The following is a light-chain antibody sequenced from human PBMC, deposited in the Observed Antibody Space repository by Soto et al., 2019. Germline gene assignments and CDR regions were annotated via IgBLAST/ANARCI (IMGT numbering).Light chain of an antibody. CDR1: SSDVAGYTY. J-gene: IGLJ1*01. CDR2: DVT. V-gene: IGLV2-11*01. CDR3: CSYAGSHTKYV. Sequence: QSVLTQHRSVSGSPGQSVTISCTGTSSDVAGYTYVSWYQQHPGKAPKVIIYDVTQRPSGVPDRFSGSKSGNAASLTISGLQAEDEADYYCCSYAGSHTKYVFGSGTKVTVL.